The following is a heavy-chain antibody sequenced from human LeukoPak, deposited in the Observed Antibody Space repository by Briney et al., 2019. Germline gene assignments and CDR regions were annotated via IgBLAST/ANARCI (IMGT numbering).Heavy chain of an antibody. V-gene: IGHV3-23*01. Sequence: GGSLILSCAASGFTFSSYAMSWDRQAPGKGLEWCSAISISGGSTYYADSVKGRFTISRDNSRNTLYLQMNSLRAEDTAIYYCAKCREGSLISEFDYWGQGTLVTVSS. CDR3: AKCREGSLISEFDY. D-gene: IGHD2-15*01. CDR2: ISISGGST. J-gene: IGHJ4*02. CDR1: GFTFSSYA.